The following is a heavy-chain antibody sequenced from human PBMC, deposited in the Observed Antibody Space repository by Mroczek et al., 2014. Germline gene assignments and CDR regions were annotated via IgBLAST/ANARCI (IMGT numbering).Heavy chain of an antibody. J-gene: IGHJ5*02. V-gene: IGHV4-4*02. CDR1: GGSISSSNW. Sequence: QVQLVQSGPGLVKPSGTLSLTCAVSGGSISSSNWWSWVRQPPGKGLEWIGEIYHSGSTNYNPSLKSRVTISVDKSKNQFSLKLSSVTAADTAVYYCARDLAAAGNMYWLDPWGQGTLVTVSS. CDR3: ARDLAAAGNMYWLDP. D-gene: IGHD6-13*01. CDR2: IYHSGST.